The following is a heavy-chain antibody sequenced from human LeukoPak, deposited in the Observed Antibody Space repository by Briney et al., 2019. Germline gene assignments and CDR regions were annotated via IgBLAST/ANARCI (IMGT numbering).Heavy chain of an antibody. Sequence: GGSLSLSCAASGFTFSRYGMSWVRQAPGKGREWVAGISGSGGNTYYADYGKGRFPVSRDNYKKTPYVQMNSLRAEDTAVYYGAKGPLAVEHSTHRFDFWGQGTLVTVSS. D-gene: IGHD1/OR15-1a*01. CDR3: AKGPLAVEHSTHRFDF. CDR2: ISGSGGNT. CDR1: GFTFSRYG. V-gene: IGHV3-23*01. J-gene: IGHJ4*02.